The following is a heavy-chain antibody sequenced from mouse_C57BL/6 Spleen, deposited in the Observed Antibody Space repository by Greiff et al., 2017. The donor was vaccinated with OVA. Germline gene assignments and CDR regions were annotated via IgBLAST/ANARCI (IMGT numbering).Heavy chain of an antibody. J-gene: IGHJ2*01. Sequence: VQRVESGAELARPGASVKLSCKASGYTFTSYGISWVKQRTGQGLEWIGEIYPRSGNTYYNEKFKGKATLTADKSSSTAYMELRSLTSEDSAVYFCARGYDYDGVFDYWGQGTTLTVSS. CDR2: IYPRSGNT. D-gene: IGHD2-4*01. V-gene: IGHV1-81*01. CDR1: GYTFTSYG. CDR3: ARGYDYDGVFDY.